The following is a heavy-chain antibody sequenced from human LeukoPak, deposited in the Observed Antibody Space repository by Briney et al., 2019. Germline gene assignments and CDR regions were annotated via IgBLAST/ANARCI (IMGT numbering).Heavy chain of an antibody. J-gene: IGHJ6*04. CDR2: INSDGSST. Sequence: GGSLRLSCAASGFTFSSYWMHSVRQAPGKGLVWVSRINSDGSSTSYADSVKGRFTISRDNAKTTLYLQMNSLKAEVTAVYYCARDMAQYPLFVGWLRSGMDVWGKGTTVTVSS. CDR1: GFTFSSYW. D-gene: IGHD3-9*01. V-gene: IGHV3-74*01. CDR3: ARDMAQYPLFVGWLRSGMDV.